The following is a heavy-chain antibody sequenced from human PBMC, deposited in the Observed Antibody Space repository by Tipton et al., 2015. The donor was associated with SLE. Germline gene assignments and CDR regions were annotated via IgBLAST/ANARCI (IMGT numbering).Heavy chain of an antibody. Sequence: SLRLSCAASGFTFSTYSMNWVRQAPGKGREWVSSISSSSTYIYYADSVKGRFAISRDNAKNSLYLQMNSLRAEDTAVYYCARGFLGMRAAQYYFDYWGQGTLVTVSS. J-gene: IGHJ4*02. CDR2: ISSSSTYI. CDR3: ARGFLGMRAAQYYFDY. CDR1: GFTFSTYS. D-gene: IGHD6-6*01. V-gene: IGHV3-21*03.